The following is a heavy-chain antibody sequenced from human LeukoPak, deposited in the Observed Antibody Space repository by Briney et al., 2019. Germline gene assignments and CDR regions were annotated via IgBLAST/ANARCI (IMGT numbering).Heavy chain of an antibody. CDR3: ARLNYYDSGSYYFDF. CDR1: GGSISSSSYY. J-gene: IGHJ4*02. Sequence: SETLSLICTVSGGSISSSSYYWGWVRQPPGRGLEWIGSIYYTGSTYYNPSLKSRVSISVDTSKNQFSLKLSSVTAADTAVYYCARLNYYDSGSYYFDFWGQGTLVTVSS. D-gene: IGHD3-10*01. V-gene: IGHV4-39*01. CDR2: IYYTGST.